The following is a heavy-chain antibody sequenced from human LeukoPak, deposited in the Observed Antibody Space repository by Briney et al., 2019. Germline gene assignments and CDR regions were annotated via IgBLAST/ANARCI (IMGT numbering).Heavy chain of an antibody. Sequence: AASVKVSCKASGGTFSSYAISWVRQAPGQGLEWMGRIIPILGIANYAQKFQGRVTITADKSASTAYMELSSLRSEDTAVYYCARSGETGYSSSWNAEYFQHWGQGTLVTVSS. V-gene: IGHV1-69*04. D-gene: IGHD6-13*01. J-gene: IGHJ1*01. CDR1: GGTFSSYA. CDR2: IIPILGIA. CDR3: ARSGETGYSSSWNAEYFQH.